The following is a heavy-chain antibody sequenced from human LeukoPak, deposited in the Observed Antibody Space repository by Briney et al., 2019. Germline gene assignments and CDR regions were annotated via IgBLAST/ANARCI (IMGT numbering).Heavy chain of an antibody. CDR2: IYNSGNT. D-gene: IGHD3-10*01. CDR3: ARDRWSGIDY. V-gene: IGHV4-61*01. CDR1: GGSVSSGRNY. Sequence: SETLSLTCTVFGGSVSSGRNYWSWIRQPPGKGLEWIGYIYNSGNTNYNPSLESRVTISADTSKNQFSLNLRSVTAADTAVYYCARDRWSGIDYWGQGTLVTVSS. J-gene: IGHJ4*02.